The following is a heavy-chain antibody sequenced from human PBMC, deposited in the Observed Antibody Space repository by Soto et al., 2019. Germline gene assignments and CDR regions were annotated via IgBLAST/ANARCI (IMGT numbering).Heavy chain of an antibody. CDR1: GFTFGDSY. V-gene: IGHV3-11*06. J-gene: IGHJ5*02. CDR3: VRRRGGSSFDP. CDR2: ISPGSRYP. D-gene: IGHD2-15*01. Sequence: GSLRLSCAGSGFTFGDSYMSWIRQAPGKGLEWLSYISPGSRYPAYADSVKGRFTISRDNAKRSLYLQMMSLTAEDTAIYYCVRRRGGSSFDPWGQGTMVTVSS.